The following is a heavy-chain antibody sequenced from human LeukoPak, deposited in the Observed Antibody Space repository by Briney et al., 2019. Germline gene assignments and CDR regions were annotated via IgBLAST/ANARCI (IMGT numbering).Heavy chain of an antibody. CDR2: ISSSGSTI. J-gene: IGHJ3*02. Sequence: GGSLRLSCAASGFTFSDYYMSWIRQAPGKGLEWVSYISSSGSTIYYADSVKGRFTISRDNAKNSLYLQMNSLRAEDTAVYYCARNRERYYDSGSRRRGGAFDIWGQGTMVTVSS. V-gene: IGHV3-11*04. CDR1: GFTFSDYY. CDR3: ARNRERYYDSGSRRRGGAFDI. D-gene: IGHD3-10*01.